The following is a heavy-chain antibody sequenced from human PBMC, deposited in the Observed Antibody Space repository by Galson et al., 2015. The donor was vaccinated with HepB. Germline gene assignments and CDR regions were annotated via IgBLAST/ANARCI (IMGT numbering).Heavy chain of an antibody. V-gene: IGHV7-4-1*02. D-gene: IGHD1-26*01. Sequence: SVKVSCKASGYTFRKYGMNWVRQAPGQGLEWMGWINTNSGNPMYAQDFTGRFVFSLGTSVSTAYLQIRSLKAEDTAVYYCARDDVDGRYFDYWGQGTLVTVSS. J-gene: IGHJ4*02. CDR1: GYTFRKYG. CDR2: INTNSGNP. CDR3: ARDDVDGRYFDY.